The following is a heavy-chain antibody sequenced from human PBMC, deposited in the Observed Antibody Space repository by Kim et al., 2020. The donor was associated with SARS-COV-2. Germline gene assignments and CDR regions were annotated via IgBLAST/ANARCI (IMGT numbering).Heavy chain of an antibody. CDR1: GYTFTSYG. D-gene: IGHD4-17*01. Sequence: ASVKVSCKAFGYTFTSYGISWVRQAPGQGLEWMGWISVYNGNTKYAQKFQGRVTMTTDTSTSTAYMELRSLRSDDTAVYYCARDSRDYGDYVDYWGQGTLVTVSS. J-gene: IGHJ4*02. CDR3: ARDSRDYGDYVDY. CDR2: ISVYNGNT. V-gene: IGHV1-18*04.